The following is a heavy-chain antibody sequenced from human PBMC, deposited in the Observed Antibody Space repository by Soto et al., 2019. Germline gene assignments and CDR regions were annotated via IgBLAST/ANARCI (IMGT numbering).Heavy chain of an antibody. Sequence: ASVKVSCKPSGYTFSNFYVHWVRQAPGQGLEWMGIIDPSSGTTSYTQKFQERVTMTRDTSMSTVYMELSRLRSEDTAVYYCARGAVVVPNGLIAGMDVWGLGTTVTVSS. J-gene: IGHJ6*02. D-gene: IGHD2-15*01. V-gene: IGHV1-46*01. CDR1: GYTFSNFY. CDR3: ARGAVVVPNGLIAGMDV. CDR2: IDPSSGTT.